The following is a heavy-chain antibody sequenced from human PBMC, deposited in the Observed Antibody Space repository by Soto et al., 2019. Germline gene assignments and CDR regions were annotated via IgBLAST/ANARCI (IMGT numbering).Heavy chain of an antibody. CDR1: GDSISSNNW. V-gene: IGHV4-4*02. CDR2: IHPRGDF. D-gene: IGHD2-2*01. J-gene: IGHJ4*02. Sequence: QVQLQVSGPGLVKPSGTLSLTCTVSGDSISSNNWWNWVRQTPGKGLDWIGEIHPRGDFNYHPSLESRVTLSVDKSKNQVSLRLTSLTAADTAVYFCARVRAGCSRTSCYLEDWGRGTLVTVSS. CDR3: ARVRAGCSRTSCYLED.